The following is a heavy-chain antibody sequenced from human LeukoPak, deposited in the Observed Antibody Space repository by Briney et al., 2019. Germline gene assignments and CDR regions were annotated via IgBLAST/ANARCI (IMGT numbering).Heavy chain of an antibody. CDR1: GGTFSSYA. D-gene: IGHD3-3*01. J-gene: IGHJ4*02. Sequence: SVKVSCKASGGTFSSYAISWVRQAPGQRLEWVGESIPIFGSANYAQKFQGRATITADESTSTAYMELSSLRSEDTAVYYCATESDDFWSGYDWGQRTPVSASS. V-gene: IGHV1-69*01. CDR2: SIPIFGSA. CDR3: ATESDDFWSGYD.